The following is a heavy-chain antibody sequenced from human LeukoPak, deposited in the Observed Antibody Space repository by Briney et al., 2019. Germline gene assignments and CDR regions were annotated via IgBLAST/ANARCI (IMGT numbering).Heavy chain of an antibody. V-gene: IGHV4-38-2*02. CDR2: VSLSGSP. J-gene: IGHJ4*02. Sequence: WETLSLTCTVSGYSLRDGYHWAWFRQPPGKRLEWLGSVSLSGSPYDNLSFKSRVSMSVDASKNQFSLKMRAVTAADTAVYYCARSSFDSSDFDYWGQGTLVTVSS. CDR3: ARSSFDSSDFDY. CDR1: GYSLRDGYH. D-gene: IGHD3-22*01.